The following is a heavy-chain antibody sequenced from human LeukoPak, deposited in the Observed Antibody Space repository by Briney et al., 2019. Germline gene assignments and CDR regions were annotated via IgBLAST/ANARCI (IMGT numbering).Heavy chain of an antibody. D-gene: IGHD5-24*01. CDR1: GFTFSSYW. Sequence: GGSLRLSCAASGFTFSSYWMHWVRQAPGKGLVWVSRINTGGSTTDYADSVKGQFTISRDNAKNTLYLQMNSLRAEDTAVYYCSGDLRGRDDYWGQGILVIVSS. CDR3: SGDLRGRDDY. V-gene: IGHV3-74*01. J-gene: IGHJ4*02. CDR2: INTGGSTT.